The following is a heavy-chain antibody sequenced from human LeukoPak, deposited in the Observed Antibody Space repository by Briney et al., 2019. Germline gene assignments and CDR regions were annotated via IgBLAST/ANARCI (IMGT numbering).Heavy chain of an antibody. D-gene: IGHD3-22*01. V-gene: IGHV3-23*01. CDR2: LTDSGGTT. CDR3: ARDLSAYYF. CDR1: GFTFSSYA. J-gene: IGHJ6*02. Sequence: GGSLRLSCVASGFTFSSYAMGWVRQAPGKRPEWVSSLTDSGGTTYYVDSVKGRFTISRDNSKNTLYLHMNSLRAEDTAVYYCARDLSAYYFWGQGTTVTVSS.